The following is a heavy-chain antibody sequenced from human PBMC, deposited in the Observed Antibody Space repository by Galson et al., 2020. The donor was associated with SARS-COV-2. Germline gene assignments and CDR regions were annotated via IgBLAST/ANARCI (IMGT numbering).Heavy chain of an antibody. D-gene: IGHD6-13*01. CDR2: MSSDGTYE. V-gene: IGHV3-30-3*01. J-gene: IGHJ5*02. CDR3: ARSKIPSASISDWFDP. Sequence: GESLKISCAASGFTFNTYAMHWVCQAPGKGLGWVAVMSSDGTYEFYADSVKGRFTISRDNSKNTVYLQMNSLRPEDTAVYYCARSKIPSASISDWFDPWGQGTLVTVSS. CDR1: GFTFNTYA.